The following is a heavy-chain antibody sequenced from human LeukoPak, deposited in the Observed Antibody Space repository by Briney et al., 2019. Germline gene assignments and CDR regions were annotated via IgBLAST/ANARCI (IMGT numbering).Heavy chain of an antibody. CDR2: IKRKIDGETT. V-gene: IGHV3-15*01. CDR3: TTDHPSN. Sequence: GGSLRLSCAASGFTFSSYAMSWVRQAPGKGLDWVGRIKRKIDGETTDYAAPVKGRFTISRDDSKNTLYLQMDSLKTEDTAVYYCTTDHPSNWGQGTLVTVSS. J-gene: IGHJ4*02. CDR1: GFTFSSYA.